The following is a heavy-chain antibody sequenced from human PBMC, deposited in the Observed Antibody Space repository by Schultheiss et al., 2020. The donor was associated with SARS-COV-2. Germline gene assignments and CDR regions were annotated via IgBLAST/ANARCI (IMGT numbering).Heavy chain of an antibody. CDR2: FYYSGNT. Sequence: SETLSLTCAVYGGSFSDYFWSWIRQPPGKGLEWIGYFYYSGNTNYNPSLKSRVTISVDKSKNQFSLKLSSVTAADTAVYYCARGVLSGKRSVVVIAIRRGWFDPWGQGTLVTVSS. J-gene: IGHJ5*02. D-gene: IGHD2-21*01. CDR3: ARGVLSGKRSVVVIAIRRGWFDP. V-gene: IGHV4-59*12. CDR1: GGSFSDYF.